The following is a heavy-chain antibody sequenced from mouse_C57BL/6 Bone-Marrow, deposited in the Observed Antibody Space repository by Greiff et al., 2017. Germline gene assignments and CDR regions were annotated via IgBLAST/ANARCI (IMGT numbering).Heavy chain of an antibody. D-gene: IGHD1-1*01. CDR1: GFSFNTYA. J-gene: IGHJ4*01. Sequence: EVQLVESGGGLVQPKGSLKLSCAASGFSFNTYAMNWVRQAPGKGLEWVARIRSKSNNYATYYADSVKDRFTISRDDSESMLYLQMNNLKTEDPAMYYCVRHPSYYGSSPYAMDYWGQGTSGTVSS. V-gene: IGHV10-1*01. CDR3: VRHPSYYGSSPYAMDY. CDR2: IRSKSNNYAT.